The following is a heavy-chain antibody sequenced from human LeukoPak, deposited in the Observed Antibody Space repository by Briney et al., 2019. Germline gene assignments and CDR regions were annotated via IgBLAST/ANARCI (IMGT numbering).Heavy chain of an antibody. CDR1: GFSVNRYV. D-gene: IGHD3-10*02. CDR3: AELGITMIGGV. V-gene: IGHV3-48*03. Sequence: GGSLRLSCAASGFSVNRYVMNWVRQAPGKGLEWVSYISSSGSTIYYADSVKGRFTISRDNAKNSLYLQMNSLRAEDTAVYYCAELGITMIGGVWGKGTTVTISS. CDR2: ISSSGSTI. J-gene: IGHJ6*04.